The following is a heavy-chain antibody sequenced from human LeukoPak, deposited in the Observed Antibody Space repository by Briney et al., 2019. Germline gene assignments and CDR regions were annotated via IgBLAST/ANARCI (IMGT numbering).Heavy chain of an antibody. CDR1: GYSFDSFH. Sequence: GASVKVSCKASGYSFDSFHIAWVRQAPGHGLEWMGWIAVYNGIPKYVENLHGRITMTADTSTRTAYMELRSLTSDDTAVYYCARDHSGFHLDYWGQGTLVTVSS. D-gene: IGHD3-10*01. CDR3: ARDHSGFHLDY. J-gene: IGHJ4*02. V-gene: IGHV1-18*01. CDR2: IAVYNGIP.